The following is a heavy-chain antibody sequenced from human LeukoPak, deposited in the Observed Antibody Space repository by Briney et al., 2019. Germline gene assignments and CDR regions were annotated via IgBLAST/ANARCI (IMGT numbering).Heavy chain of an antibody. Sequence: ASLKVSCKASGYTFTTYGISWVRQAAGQGPEWMGWISGYNGNTNYAQKLQGRVTMSTDTSTSTTYMELRSLRSDDTAVYYCARSQAYYYDSSGYGGLDYWGQGTLVTVSS. CDR1: GYTFTTYG. CDR3: ARSQAYYYDSSGYGGLDY. CDR2: ISGYNGNT. V-gene: IGHV1-18*01. D-gene: IGHD3-22*01. J-gene: IGHJ4*02.